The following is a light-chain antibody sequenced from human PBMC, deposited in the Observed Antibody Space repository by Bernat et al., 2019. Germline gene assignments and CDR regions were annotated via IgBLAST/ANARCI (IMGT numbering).Light chain of an antibody. Sequence: QSALTQPASVSGSPGQSITLSCTGTSSDVGAYNYVSWYQQHPGKAPKLMIFDVSNRPSGVSDRFSGSKSGNTASLTISGLRAEDEADYYRSPVSTTRPPVVFRRGTQLAVL. CDR2: DVS. CDR1: SSDVGAYNY. J-gene: IGLJ3*02. V-gene: IGLV2-14*03. CDR3: SPVSTTRPPVV.